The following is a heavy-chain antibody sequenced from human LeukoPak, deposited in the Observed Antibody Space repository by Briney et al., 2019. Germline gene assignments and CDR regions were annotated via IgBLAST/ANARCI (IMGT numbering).Heavy chain of an antibody. J-gene: IGHJ4*02. Sequence: GGSLRLSCAASGFTFSYYAMIWVRQAPGKGLEWVSVISGSGTSADYADSVKGRFTISRDNSKNTLYLRMNNLRAEDTGLYYCARDGARGYCTNGVCCPLEYWGQGTLVTVS. V-gene: IGHV3-23*01. CDR3: ARDGARGYCTNGVCCPLEY. CDR2: ISGSGTSA. D-gene: IGHD2-8*01. CDR1: GFTFSYYA.